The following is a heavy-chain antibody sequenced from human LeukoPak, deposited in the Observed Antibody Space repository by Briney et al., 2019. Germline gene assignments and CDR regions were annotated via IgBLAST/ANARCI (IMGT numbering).Heavy chain of an antibody. CDR3: ARDGDYGDNNWLDP. J-gene: IGHJ5*02. D-gene: IGHD4-17*01. Sequence: RGGSLRLSCAASGLTVSNYCMTWIRHAPGRGREWVSYIPTSGSVTSYADSVEGRFTMSRDNAKNSLYLQKNSLRVEDTAVYCCARDGDYGDNNWLDPWGQGTLVTVSS. V-gene: IGHV3-11*01. CDR2: IPTSGSVT. CDR1: GLTVSNYC.